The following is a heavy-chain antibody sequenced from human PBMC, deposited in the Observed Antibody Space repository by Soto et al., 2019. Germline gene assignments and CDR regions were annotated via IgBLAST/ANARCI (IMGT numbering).Heavy chain of an antibody. Sequence: GGSLRLSCAASGFTFSSYAMHWVRQAPGKGLEWVAVISYDGSNKYYADSVKGRFTISRDNSKNTLYLQMNSLRAEDTAVYYCARGDYVRVFDYWGQGTLVTVSS. D-gene: IGHD3-10*02. V-gene: IGHV3-30-3*01. CDR1: GFTFSSYA. J-gene: IGHJ4*02. CDR2: ISYDGSNK. CDR3: ARGDYVRVFDY.